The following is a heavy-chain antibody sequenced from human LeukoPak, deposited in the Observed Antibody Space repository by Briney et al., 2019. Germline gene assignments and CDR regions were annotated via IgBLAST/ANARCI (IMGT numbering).Heavy chain of an antibody. CDR1: GYTFTSYY. CDR2: INPSGGST. Sequence: ASVKVSCKASGYTFTSYYMHWVRQAPGQGLEWMGIINPSGGSTSYAQKFQGRVTMTRDTSTSTVYMELSRLRSDDTAVYYCARDVTIFGVTSYYMDVWGKGTTVTVSS. D-gene: IGHD3-3*01. V-gene: IGHV1-46*01. J-gene: IGHJ6*03. CDR3: ARDVTIFGVTSYYMDV.